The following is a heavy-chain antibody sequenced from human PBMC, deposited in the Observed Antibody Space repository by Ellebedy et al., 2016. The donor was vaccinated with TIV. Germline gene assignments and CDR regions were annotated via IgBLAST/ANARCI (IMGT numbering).Heavy chain of an antibody. D-gene: IGHD3-10*01. V-gene: IGHV1-69*13. CDR1: GGTFSSYA. J-gene: IGHJ5*02. CDR2: IIPIFGTA. Sequence: AASVKVSCKASGGTFSSYAISWVRQAPGQGLEWMGGIIPIFGTANYAQKFQGRVTITADESTSTAYMELSSLRSEDTAVYYCARGAGNYYGSGSYYWFDPWGQGTLVTVSS. CDR3: ARGAGNYYGSGSYYWFDP.